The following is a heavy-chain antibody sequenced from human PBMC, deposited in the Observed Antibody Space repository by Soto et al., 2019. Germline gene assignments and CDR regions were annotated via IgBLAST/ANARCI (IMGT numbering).Heavy chain of an antibody. J-gene: IGHJ4*02. V-gene: IGHV1-8*01. Sequence: QVQLVQSGAEVKKPGASVKVSCKASGYTFTSYDINWVRQATGQGLEWMGWMNPNSGNTGYAQKFQGRXXMXRXXSISTAYMERSSLRSEDTAGYYCARVRSVGAKFAYWGQGTLVTVSS. D-gene: IGHD1-26*01. CDR1: GYTFTSYD. CDR2: MNPNSGNT. CDR3: ARVRSVGAKFAY.